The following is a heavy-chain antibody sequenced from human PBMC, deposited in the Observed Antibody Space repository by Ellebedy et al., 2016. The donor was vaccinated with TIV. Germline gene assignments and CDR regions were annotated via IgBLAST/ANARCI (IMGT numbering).Heavy chain of an antibody. J-gene: IGHJ4*02. V-gene: IGHV4-39*07. CDR3: ARGPITMVRGALDY. CDR2: IYYSGST. CDR1: GGSISSSSYY. D-gene: IGHD3-10*01. Sequence: SETLSLTCTVSGGSISSSSYYWGWIRQPPGKGLEWIGSIYYSGSTYYNPSLKSRVTISVDTSKNQFSLKLSSVTAADTAVYYCARGPITMVRGALDYWGQGTLVTVSS.